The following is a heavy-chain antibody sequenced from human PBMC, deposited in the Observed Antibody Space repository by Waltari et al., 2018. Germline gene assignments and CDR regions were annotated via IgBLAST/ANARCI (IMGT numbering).Heavy chain of an antibody. D-gene: IGHD6-13*01. CDR2: INHSGSR. Sequence: QVQLEQWGAGLLKPSETLSLTCAVYGGSFSGSYWSWVRQSPGTGLEWIGQINHSGSRNYNPSLESRVTISADTSKNQFSLNLRSVTAADTAIYYCARRPGIAPAGTKGYFDNWGQGILVTVSS. CDR1: GGSFSGSY. CDR3: ARRPGIAPAGTKGYFDN. J-gene: IGHJ4*02. V-gene: IGHV4-34*02.